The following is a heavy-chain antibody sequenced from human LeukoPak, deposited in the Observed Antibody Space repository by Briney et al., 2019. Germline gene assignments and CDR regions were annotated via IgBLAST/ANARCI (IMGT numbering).Heavy chain of an antibody. J-gene: IGHJ4*02. V-gene: IGHV3-7*03. CDR1: GLTSTSYR. Sequence: PVGSLRLSCAVSGLTSTSYRMSWVRQAPGKGLEWVANIKQDGSEKYYVDSVKGRFTFSRDKAKNSLYLQMNSLRAEDTAVYYCARAPYCIGGSCRFDYWGQGTLVTVSS. CDR3: ARAPYCIGGSCRFDY. D-gene: IGHD2-15*01. CDR2: IKQDGSEK.